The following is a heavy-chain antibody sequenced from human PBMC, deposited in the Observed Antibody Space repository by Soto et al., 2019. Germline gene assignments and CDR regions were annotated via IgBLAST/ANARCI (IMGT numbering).Heavy chain of an antibody. CDR2: IYYRGNT. D-gene: IGHD6-13*01. CDR1: GGSISNYY. Sequence: SETLSLTCTVSGGSISNYYWTWIRQPPGNGLEWIGYIYYRGNTNYSPSLKSRVTISVDTSKNQFSLTLSSVTAADTAVYYCARMQIAAGGDYYYYYMDVWGTGTTVTVSS. V-gene: IGHV4-59*01. J-gene: IGHJ6*03. CDR3: ARMQIAAGGDYYYYYMDV.